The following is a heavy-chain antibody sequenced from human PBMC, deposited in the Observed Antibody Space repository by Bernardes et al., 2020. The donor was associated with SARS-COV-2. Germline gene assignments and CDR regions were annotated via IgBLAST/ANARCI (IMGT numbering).Heavy chain of an antibody. CDR1: GFSLSTSGMC. D-gene: IGHD3-10*01. Sequence: SGPTLAKPTQTLTLTCTFSGFSLSTSGMCVSWIRQPPGKALEWLARIDWDDDKYYSTSLKTRLTISKDTSKKQVVLTMTNMDPVDTATYYCARYYYGSGRYSPAFDIWGQGTMVIVSS. CDR2: IDWDDDK. V-gene: IGHV2-70*11. CDR3: ARYYYGSGRYSPAFDI. J-gene: IGHJ3*02.